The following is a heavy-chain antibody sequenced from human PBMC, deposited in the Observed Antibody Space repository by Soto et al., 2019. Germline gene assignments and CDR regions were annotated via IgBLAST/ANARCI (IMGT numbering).Heavy chain of an antibody. D-gene: IGHD1-1*01. V-gene: IGHV3-30*03. CDR1: GFTFSGFG. J-gene: IGHJ4*02. Sequence: GGSLRLSCAASGFTFSGFGMHWVRQAPGKGLEWVAVISSDGSNKYYVDSVKGRFTISRDSSMHTLYLQMNSLSAEDTAVYFCARNWNYPDYWGQGTLVTVSS. CDR3: ARNWNYPDY. CDR2: ISSDGSNK.